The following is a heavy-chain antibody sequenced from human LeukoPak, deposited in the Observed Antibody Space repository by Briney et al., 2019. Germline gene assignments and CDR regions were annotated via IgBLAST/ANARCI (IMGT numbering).Heavy chain of an antibody. V-gene: IGHV3-48*02. D-gene: IGHD3-10*01. J-gene: IGHJ4*01. CDR1: GFSFSDYS. CDR3: ARSHYYAFDY. Sequence: GGSLRLSCAASGFSFSDYSMNWVRQAPGKGLEWVSYIGSRGTTIYYADSVKGRFTISRDSAKNSLYLQMNSLRDEDTAIYYCARSHYYAFDYWGHGTLITVSS. CDR2: IGSRGTTI.